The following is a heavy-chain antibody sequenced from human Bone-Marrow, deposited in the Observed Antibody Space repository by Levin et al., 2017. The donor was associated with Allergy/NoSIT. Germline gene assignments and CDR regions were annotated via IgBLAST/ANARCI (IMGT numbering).Heavy chain of an antibody. CDR1: GGSFSGYY. V-gene: IGHV4-34*01. Sequence: PSETLSLTCAVYGGSFSGYYWSWIRQPPGKGLEWIGEINHSGSTNYNPSLKSRVTISVDTSKNQFSLKLSSVTAADTAVYYCARWTLLRRLDVPYDAFDIWGQGTMVTVSS. D-gene: IGHD2-2*01. J-gene: IGHJ3*02. CDR2: INHSGST. CDR3: ARWTLLRRLDVPYDAFDI.